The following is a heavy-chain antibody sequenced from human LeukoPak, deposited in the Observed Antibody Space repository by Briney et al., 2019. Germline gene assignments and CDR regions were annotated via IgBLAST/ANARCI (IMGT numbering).Heavy chain of an antibody. CDR1: GFTFDDYG. D-gene: IGHD3-10*01. V-gene: IGHV3-20*04. J-gene: IGHJ4*02. CDR2: IIWRGGST. CDR3: ARDDYGSGSWNDY. Sequence: RAGGSLRLSCAASGFTFDDYGMSWVRQAPGKGLEWVSGIIWRGGSTCYADSVKGRFTICRDNAKKSLYLQMNSLRAEDTALYYCARDDYGSGSWNDYWGQGTLVTVSS.